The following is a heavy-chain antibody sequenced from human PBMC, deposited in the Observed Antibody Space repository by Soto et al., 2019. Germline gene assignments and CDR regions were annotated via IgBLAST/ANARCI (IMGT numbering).Heavy chain of an antibody. CDR2: VNAGPGHT. V-gene: IGHV1-3*01. Sequence: SVTVSCKASGCSFISHAMHLVRQAPGQRPEWLGGVNAGPGHTRDSQKFDARVTISMDTSANTSYMEMNSRTSEDTAVYYCARRRAHQNDYCYRMDVWGQGTTVTVSS. J-gene: IGHJ6*02. CDR1: GCSFISHA. CDR3: ARRRAHQNDYCYRMDV.